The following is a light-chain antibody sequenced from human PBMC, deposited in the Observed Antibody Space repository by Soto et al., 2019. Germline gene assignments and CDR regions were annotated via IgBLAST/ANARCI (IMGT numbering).Light chain of an antibody. Sequence: SALTQPPSASWSPGQSFTISCTGTSSDVGGFDYVSWYQQHPGKAPKLIIYEVNKRPSGVPDRFSGSKSGNTASLTVSGLQAEDEADYYCSSYAGSNNLDVFGTGTKVTVL. CDR3: SSYAGSNNLDV. V-gene: IGLV2-8*01. CDR1: SSDVGGFDY. J-gene: IGLJ1*01. CDR2: EVN.